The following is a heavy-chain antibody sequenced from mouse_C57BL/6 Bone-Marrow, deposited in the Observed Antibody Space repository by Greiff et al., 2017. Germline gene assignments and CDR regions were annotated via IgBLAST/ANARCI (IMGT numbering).Heavy chain of an antibody. J-gene: IGHJ2*01. V-gene: IGHV1-55*01. CDR2: IYPTSGRT. CDR3: ARSGPQGRSFDY. D-gene: IGHD3-1*01. Sequence: QVQLQQPGAELVKPGASVKMSCKASGYTFTSYWITWVKQRPGQGLEWIGDIYPTSGRTNYNEKFKGKAILTVDTSSNTAYMQLSSLTSEDSAVVYCARSGPQGRSFDYWGQGTTLTVSS. CDR1: GYTFTSYW.